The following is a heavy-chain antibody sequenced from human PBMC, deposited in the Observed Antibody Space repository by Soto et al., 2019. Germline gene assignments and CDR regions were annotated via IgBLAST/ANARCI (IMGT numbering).Heavy chain of an antibody. Sequence: HPGGSLRLSCAASGFTVSSNYMSWVRQAPGKGLEWVSVIYSCGSTYYADSVKGRFTISRDNSKNTLYLQMNSLRAEDTAVYYCAKRLFAIVVVGGYDIWGQGTKVTVSS. J-gene: IGHJ3*02. CDR2: IYSCGST. D-gene: IGHD5-18*01. CDR1: GFTVSSNY. V-gene: IGHV3-53*05. CDR3: AKRLFAIVVVGGYDI.